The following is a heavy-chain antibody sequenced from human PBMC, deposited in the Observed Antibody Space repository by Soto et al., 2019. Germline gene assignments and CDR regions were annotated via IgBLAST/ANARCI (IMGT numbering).Heavy chain of an antibody. V-gene: IGHV4-30-2*01. CDR1: GGSISSGGYS. CDR2: IYHSGST. Sequence: QLQLQESGSGRVKPSQTLSLTCAVSGGSISSGGYSWSWIRQPPGKGLEWIWYIYHSGSTYYNPSLKSRVTISVDRSKNQFSLKLSSVTAADTAVYYCARRRGFPYYYGMDVWGQGTTVTVSS. CDR3: ARRRGFPYYYGMDV. J-gene: IGHJ6*02. D-gene: IGHD5-12*01.